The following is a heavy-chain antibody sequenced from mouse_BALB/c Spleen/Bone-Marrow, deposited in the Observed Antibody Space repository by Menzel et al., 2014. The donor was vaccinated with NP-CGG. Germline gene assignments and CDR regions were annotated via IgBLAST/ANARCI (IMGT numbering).Heavy chain of an antibody. J-gene: IGHJ2*01. CDR1: GFNIKDTY. CDR2: IDPANDNT. Sequence: VQLQQSGAELVKPEASVKLSCTASGFNIKDTYIHWVKQRPEQGLEWIGRIDPANDNTKYDPKFQGKATITADTSSSTAYLQLSSLTSEDTAVYYCASYVYGYYLDYWGQGTTLTVSS. D-gene: IGHD2-2*01. CDR3: ASYVYGYYLDY. V-gene: IGHV14-3*02.